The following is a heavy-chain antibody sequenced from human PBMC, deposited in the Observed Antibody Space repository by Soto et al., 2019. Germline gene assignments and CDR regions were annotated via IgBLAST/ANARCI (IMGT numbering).Heavy chain of an antibody. D-gene: IGHD2-15*01. Sequence: QVPLQESGPRLVRPSGTLSLTCKVSRGSITTATWWNWVRQPPGRGLEWIGEIYHSGSTNYNLSLKSRVTLSVDKSKNQFSLTLSSVTAADTAIYYCARRGGGVVLAATTPFDYWGQGILVTVSS. J-gene: IGHJ4*02. CDR2: IYHSGST. CDR3: ARRGGGVVLAATTPFDY. V-gene: IGHV4-4*02. CDR1: RGSITTATW.